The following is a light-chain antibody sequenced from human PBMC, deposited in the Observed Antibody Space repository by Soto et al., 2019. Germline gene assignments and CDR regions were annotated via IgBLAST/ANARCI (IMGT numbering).Light chain of an antibody. Sequence: ALTQPASVSGSPGQSITISCTGTSSDVGGYNYVSWYQQHPGKAPKLMIYDVSNRPSGVSNRFSGSKSGNTASLTISGLQAEDEADYYCSSYTSSSTLRVFGSGTKVTVL. J-gene: IGLJ1*01. V-gene: IGLV2-14*01. CDR1: SSDVGGYNY. CDR3: SSYTSSSTLRV. CDR2: DVS.